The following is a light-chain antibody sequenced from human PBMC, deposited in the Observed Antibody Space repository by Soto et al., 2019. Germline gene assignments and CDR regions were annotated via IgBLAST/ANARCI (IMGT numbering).Light chain of an antibody. Sequence: EIVMTQSPATVSVSPGERATLSCRASQSISRNLAWYQQKPGQAPRLLMYGISRRATGIPDRFSGSGSGTDFTLTITRLEPEDFAVYYCQQYVTSSPRTFGQGTKVDI. V-gene: IGKV3-20*01. CDR3: QQYVTSSPRT. CDR2: GIS. J-gene: IGKJ1*01. CDR1: QSISRN.